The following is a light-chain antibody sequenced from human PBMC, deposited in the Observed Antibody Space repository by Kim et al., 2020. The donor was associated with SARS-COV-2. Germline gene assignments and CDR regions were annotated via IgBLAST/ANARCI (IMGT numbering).Light chain of an antibody. J-gene: IGLJ3*02. Sequence: GQRVTISCSGSSSNIGSNYVYWYQQRPAAAPKLLIYTNNQRPSGVPDRFSGSKSGASASLAISGLRSEDEAGYYCAAWDDSLSALVFGGGTQLTVL. CDR1: SSNIGSNY. CDR3: AAWDDSLSALV. CDR2: TNN. V-gene: IGLV1-47*01.